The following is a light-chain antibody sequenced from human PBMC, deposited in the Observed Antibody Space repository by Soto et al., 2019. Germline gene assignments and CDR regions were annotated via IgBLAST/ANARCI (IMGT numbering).Light chain of an antibody. CDR2: EVS. V-gene: IGLV2-14*01. Sequence: QSVLTQPASVSGSPGQSITISCTGTSSDVGGHNYVSWYQQHPGKAPKFMIYEVSNRPSGVSNRFSGSKSGNTASLTISGLQAEDEADYYCSSYTTSSTHWVFGGGTKLTVL. J-gene: IGLJ3*02. CDR3: SSYTTSSTHWV. CDR1: SSDVGGHNY.